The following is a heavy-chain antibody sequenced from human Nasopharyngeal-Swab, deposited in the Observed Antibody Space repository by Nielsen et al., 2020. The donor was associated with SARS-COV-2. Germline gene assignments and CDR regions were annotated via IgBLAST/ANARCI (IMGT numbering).Heavy chain of an antibody. J-gene: IGHJ4*02. D-gene: IGHD4-17*01. CDR2: IAHDASNE. V-gene: IGHV3-30*03. CDR3: ARDAPAHYGAFY. Sequence: GESLKISCAASGFTLSSFGMHWVRQAPGKGLEWVAFIAHDASNEYYGDSVKGRFSISRDSSKNTLYLQMDSLRGEDTAAYYCARDAPAHYGAFYWGRGTLVTVSS. CDR1: GFTLSSFG.